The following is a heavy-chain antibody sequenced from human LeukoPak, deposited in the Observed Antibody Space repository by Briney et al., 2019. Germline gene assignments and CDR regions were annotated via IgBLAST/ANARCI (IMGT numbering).Heavy chain of an antibody. V-gene: IGHV4-34*01. CDR3: ARCYPTRRFNWFDP. CDR2: INHSGST. D-gene: IGHD2-15*01. Sequence: PSETLSLTCAVYGGSFSGYYWSWIRQPPGKGLEWIGEINHSGSTNYNPSLKSRDTISVDTSKNQFSLKLSSVTAADTAVYYCARCYPTRRFNWFDPWGQGTLVTVSS. CDR1: GGSFSGYY. J-gene: IGHJ5*02.